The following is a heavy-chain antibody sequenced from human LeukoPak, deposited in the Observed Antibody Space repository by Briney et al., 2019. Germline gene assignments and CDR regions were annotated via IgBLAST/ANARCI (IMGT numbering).Heavy chain of an antibody. CDR3: ARVRVVTQDFDY. Sequence: PSETLSLTCTVSGGSTSDYYWSWIRQPPGKGLEWIGFISHSGNTNYNPSLKSRVTISIDTSKRQFSLNLSSVIAADTAVYYCARVRVVTQDFDYWGQGTLVTASP. J-gene: IGHJ4*02. V-gene: IGHV4-59*01. CDR2: ISHSGNT. CDR1: GGSTSDYY. D-gene: IGHD4-23*01.